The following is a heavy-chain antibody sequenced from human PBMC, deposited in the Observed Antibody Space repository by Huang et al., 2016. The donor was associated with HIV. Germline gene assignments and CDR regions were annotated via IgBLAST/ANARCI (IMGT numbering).Heavy chain of an antibody. Sequence: HLVESGGGSVRPGESLKLSCVDTGFAFSTHIVNWVRQAPGSGLEWILHGGDNDQKVSYANSGRGRFTISRDHARQSIYLQMRNLRPSDTAKYYCVRDTKYRSGFYNYYYMDVWGNGTAVTVSS. D-gene: IGHD6-25*01. CDR3: VRDTKYRSGFYNYYYMDV. CDR2: GGDNDQKV. CDR1: GFAFSTHI. J-gene: IGHJ6*03. V-gene: IGHV3-48*01.